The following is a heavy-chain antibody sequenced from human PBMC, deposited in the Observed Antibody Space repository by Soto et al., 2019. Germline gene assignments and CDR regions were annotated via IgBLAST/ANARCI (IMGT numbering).Heavy chain of an antibody. Sequence: LRLSCAASGFAFSNYAMHWVRQAPGKGLEWVSSISTSIDATYYADSVKGRFTISRDDSKNTLYLQMNSLRAEDSAVYYCAKDRTVAARNFDYWGQGTQVTVSS. CDR1: GFAFSNYA. J-gene: IGHJ4*02. V-gene: IGHV3-23*01. CDR2: ISTSIDAT. CDR3: AKDRTVAARNFDY. D-gene: IGHD6-6*01.